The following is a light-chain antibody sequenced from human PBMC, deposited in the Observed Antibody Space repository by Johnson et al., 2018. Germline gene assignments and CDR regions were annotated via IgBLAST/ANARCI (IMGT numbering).Light chain of an antibody. CDR3: GTWDSSLSAGNV. J-gene: IGLJ1*01. V-gene: IGLV1-51*02. CDR2: ENN. CDR1: SSNIGNNY. Sequence: QSVLTQPPSVSAAPGQKVTISFSGSSSNIGNNYVSWYQQLPGTAPKLLIYENNKRPSGIPDRFSGSKSGTSATLGITGLQTGDEVDYYCGTWDSSLSAGNVFGTGTKVTVL.